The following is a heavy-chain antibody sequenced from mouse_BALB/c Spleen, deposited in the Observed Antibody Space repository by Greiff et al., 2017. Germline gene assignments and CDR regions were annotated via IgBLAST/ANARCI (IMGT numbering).Heavy chain of an antibody. CDR2: ISSGGSYT. CDR1: GFTFSSYG. Sequence: VQLQQSGGDLVKPGGSLKLSCAASGFTFSSYGMSWVRQTPDKRLEWVATISSGGSYTYYPDSVKGRFTISRDNAKNTLYLQMSSLKSEDTAMYYCARRSYGNYFDYWGQGTTLTVSS. V-gene: IGHV5-6*01. D-gene: IGHD2-10*02. J-gene: IGHJ2*01. CDR3: ARRSYGNYFDY.